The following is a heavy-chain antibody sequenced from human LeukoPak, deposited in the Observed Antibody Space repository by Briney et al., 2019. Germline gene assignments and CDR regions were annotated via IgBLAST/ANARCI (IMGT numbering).Heavy chain of an antibody. CDR2: IYSGGST. CDR1: GFTVSSNY. V-gene: IGHV3-53*01. CDR3: ARDEGGVGAFDI. D-gene: IGHD2-8*02. J-gene: IGHJ3*02. Sequence: GGSLRLSCAASGFTVSSNYMSWVRRAPGKGLEWVSVIYSGGSTYYADPVKGRFTISRDNSKNTLYLQMNSLRAEDTAVYYCARDEGGVGAFDIWGQGTMVTVSS.